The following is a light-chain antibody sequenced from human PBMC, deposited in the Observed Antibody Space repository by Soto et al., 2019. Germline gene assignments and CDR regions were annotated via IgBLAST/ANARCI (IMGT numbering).Light chain of an antibody. CDR1: GSNLANHV. V-gene: IGLV1-51*01. J-gene: IGLJ1*01. Sequence: QSVLTQPPSVSAAPGQRVDISCSGGGSNLANHVATWYQQLPGTAPKLLIYDNNKRPSGIPDRFSGSKSGTSATLGITGLQTGDEADYYCGTWDSSLSALYVFGTGTKLTVL. CDR2: DNN. CDR3: GTWDSSLSALYV.